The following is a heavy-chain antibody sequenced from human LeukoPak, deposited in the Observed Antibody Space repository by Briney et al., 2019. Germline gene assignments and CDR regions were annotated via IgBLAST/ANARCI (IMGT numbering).Heavy chain of an antibody. J-gene: IGHJ4*02. Sequence: GGSLRLPCAASGFTFSSYALSWVRQAPGKGLEWVSGISGSGGSTYYADSVKGRFTISRDNSKNTLHLQMSSLRAEDTAVYYCARGRGGPTGLNYFDYWGQGTLVTVSS. CDR3: ARGRGGPTGLNYFDY. CDR2: ISGSGGST. CDR1: GFTFSSYA. V-gene: IGHV3-23*01. D-gene: IGHD1-1*01.